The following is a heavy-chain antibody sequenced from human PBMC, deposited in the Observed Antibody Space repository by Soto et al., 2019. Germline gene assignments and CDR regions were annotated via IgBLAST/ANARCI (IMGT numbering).Heavy chain of an antibody. Sequence: SETLSLTCTVSGGSISSYYWSWIRQPPGKGLEWIGYIYYSGSTNYNPSLKSRVTISVDTSKNQFSLKLSSVTAADTAVYYCARKGDEAFDIWGQGTRVTVPS. J-gene: IGHJ3*02. CDR1: GGSISSYY. CDR2: IYYSGST. V-gene: IGHV4-59*01. CDR3: ARKGDEAFDI. D-gene: IGHD3-10*01.